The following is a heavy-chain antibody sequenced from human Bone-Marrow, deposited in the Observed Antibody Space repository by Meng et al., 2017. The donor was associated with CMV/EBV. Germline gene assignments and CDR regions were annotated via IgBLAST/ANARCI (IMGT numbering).Heavy chain of an antibody. CDR1: GFTFSSYW. CDR3: GRERRGLGDY. Sequence: GESLKISCAASGFTFSSYWMHWVRQAPGKGLVWVSRINSDGSSTSYADSVKGRFTISRDNAKNTLNLQMNSLRVEDTAVYYCGRERRGLGDYWGQGTEVTVSS. D-gene: IGHD3-10*01. CDR2: INSDGSST. J-gene: IGHJ4*02. V-gene: IGHV3-74*01.